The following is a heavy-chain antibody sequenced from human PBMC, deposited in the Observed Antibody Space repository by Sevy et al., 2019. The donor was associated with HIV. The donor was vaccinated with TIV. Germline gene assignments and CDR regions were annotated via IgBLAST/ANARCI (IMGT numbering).Heavy chain of an antibody. CDR2: LYGNDNT. CDR1: GFNVINQY. V-gene: IGHV3-53*01. Sequence: GGSLRLSCAASGFNVINQYMSWVRQAPGKGLECVSTLYGNDNTVYADSVKGRFTISRDNSKNTLSLQMNSLRAEDTAVYYCTTERHNRFQWWGRGTLVTVSS. J-gene: IGHJ4*02. CDR3: TTERHNRFQW. D-gene: IGHD6-19*01.